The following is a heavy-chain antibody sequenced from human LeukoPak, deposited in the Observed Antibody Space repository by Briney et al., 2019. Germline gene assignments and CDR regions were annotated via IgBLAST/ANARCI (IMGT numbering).Heavy chain of an antibody. CDR1: GGSISSYY. J-gene: IGHJ4*02. CDR3: ARGVYIAAAQYGY. D-gene: IGHD6-13*01. Sequence: PSETLSLTCTVSGGSISSYYWSWIRRPPGKGLEWIGYIYYSGTTNYNPSLKSRVTISVDTSKNQFSLKLSSVTAADTAVYYCARGVYIAAAQYGYWGQGTLVTVSP. V-gene: IGHV4-59*01. CDR2: IYYSGTT.